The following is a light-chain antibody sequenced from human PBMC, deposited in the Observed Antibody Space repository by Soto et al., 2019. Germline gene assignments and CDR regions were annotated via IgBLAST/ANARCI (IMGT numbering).Light chain of an antibody. V-gene: IGLV6-57*04. CDR1: SGRIASNY. CDR2: EDN. Sequence: NFMLTQPHSVSESPGKTVSISCTRSSGRIASNYVQWYQQRPGSAPTTVIYEDNQSPSGVPDRFSGSTDGSSNSASLTISGLQTEDEADYYCQSYDSSTVVFGGGTQLTVL. J-gene: IGLJ2*01. CDR3: QSYDSSTVV.